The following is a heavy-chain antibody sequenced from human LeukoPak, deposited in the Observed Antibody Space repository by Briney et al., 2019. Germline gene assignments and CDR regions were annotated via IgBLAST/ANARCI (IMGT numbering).Heavy chain of an antibody. J-gene: IGHJ6*03. Sequence: PGGSLRLSCAASGFTFSSYGMHWVRQAPGKGLEWVAIIRYDGSNKYYADSVKGRFTISRDNSKNTLYLQMNSLRAEDTAVYYCAKGPGFWSGYDYHYMDVWGKGTTVTVSS. CDR3: AKGPGFWSGYDYHYMDV. CDR1: GFTFSSYG. V-gene: IGHV3-30*02. CDR2: IRYDGSNK. D-gene: IGHD3-3*01.